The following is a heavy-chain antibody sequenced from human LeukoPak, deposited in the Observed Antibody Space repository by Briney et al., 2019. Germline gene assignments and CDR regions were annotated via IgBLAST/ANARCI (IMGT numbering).Heavy chain of an antibody. J-gene: IGHJ4*02. D-gene: IGHD5-18*01. CDR3: ARGPNTAMALRDRGPIDY. Sequence: GASVKVSCKASGYTFTGYYMHWVRQAPGQGLEWMGWINPNSGGTNYAQKFQGRVTMTRDTSISTAYMELSRLRSDDTAVYYCARGPNTAMALRDRGPIDYWGQGTLVTVSS. CDR1: GYTFTGYY. CDR2: INPNSGGT. V-gene: IGHV1-2*02.